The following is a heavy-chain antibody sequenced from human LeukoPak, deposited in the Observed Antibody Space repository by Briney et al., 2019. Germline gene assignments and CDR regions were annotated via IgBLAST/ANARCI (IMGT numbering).Heavy chain of an antibody. Sequence: PPETLSLTCTVSGGSISSYYWSWIRQPAGKGLEWIGRIYTSGSTNYNPSLKSRVTMSVDTSKNQFSLKLSSVTAADTAVYYCARGPDIVATIFAFDIWGQGTLVTVSS. J-gene: IGHJ3*02. CDR2: IYTSGST. D-gene: IGHD5-12*01. CDR1: GGSISSYY. CDR3: ARGPDIVATIFAFDI. V-gene: IGHV4-4*07.